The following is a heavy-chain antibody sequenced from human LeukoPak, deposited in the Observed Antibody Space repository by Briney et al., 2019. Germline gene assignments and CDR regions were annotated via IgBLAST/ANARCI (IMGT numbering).Heavy chain of an antibody. CDR3: ESVNYYDSSGTDY. J-gene: IGHJ4*02. V-gene: IGHV4-59*01. Sequence: SETLSLTCTGSGDSISSYYWSWIRQPPGNGLGWIGYIYYIGSTNYNPSLKSRATISVDTSQNQLSLRLSSVTAEETAVYYCESVNYYDSSGTDYWGQGTRVTVSS. CDR2: IYYIGST. CDR1: GDSISSYY. D-gene: IGHD3-22*01.